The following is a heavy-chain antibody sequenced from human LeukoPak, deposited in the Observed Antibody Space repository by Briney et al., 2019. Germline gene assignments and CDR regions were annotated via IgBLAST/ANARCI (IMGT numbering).Heavy chain of an antibody. D-gene: IGHD2-2*01. CDR1: GGTFSSYT. J-gene: IGHJ4*02. CDR3: ARALKVYSSTSCDDY. CDR2: IIPILGIA. Sequence: ASVKVSCKASGGTFSSYTISWVRQAPGQGLEWMGRIIPILGIANYAQKFQGRVTITADKSTSTAYMELSSLRSEDTAVYYCARALKVYSSTSCDDYWGQGTLVTVSS. V-gene: IGHV1-69*02.